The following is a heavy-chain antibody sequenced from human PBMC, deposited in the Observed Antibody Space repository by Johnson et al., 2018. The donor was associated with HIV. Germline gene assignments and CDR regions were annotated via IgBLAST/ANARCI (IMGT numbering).Heavy chain of an antibody. J-gene: IGHJ3*01. Sequence: MLLVESGGGVVQPGRSLRLSCAASGFTVSRNYMSWVRQAPGKGLEWVSVIYSGGSTYHADSVKGRFIISRDNSKNAVYLQMNSLRAEDTAVYYCARWYILTGYSGAFDVWGRGTLVTVSS. CDR2: IYSGGST. D-gene: IGHD3-9*01. CDR1: GFTVSRNY. V-gene: IGHV3-66*01. CDR3: ARWYILTGYSGAFDV.